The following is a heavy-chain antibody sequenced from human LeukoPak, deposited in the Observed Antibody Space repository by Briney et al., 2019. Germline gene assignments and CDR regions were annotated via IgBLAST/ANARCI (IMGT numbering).Heavy chain of an antibody. J-gene: IGHJ6*03. D-gene: IGHD3-3*01. CDR3: ARGARSRYYYYMAV. V-gene: IGHV4-34*01. CDR2: INHSGST. Sequence: ASETLSLTCAAYGGSFSGYYWSWIRQPTGKGLEWIGEINHSGSTNYNPSLKSRVTISADASKNQFSLKLNSVTAADTAVYYCARGARSRYYYYMAVWGKGTTVTIS. CDR1: GGSFSGYY.